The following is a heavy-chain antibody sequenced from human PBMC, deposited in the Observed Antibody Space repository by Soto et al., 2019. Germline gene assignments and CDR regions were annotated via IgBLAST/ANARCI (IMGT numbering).Heavy chain of an antibody. D-gene: IGHD3-10*01. CDR1: GFTFSSYA. V-gene: IGHV3-23*01. CDR2: ISGSGDTT. CDR3: AKGLAPYGPGMWDWFDP. Sequence: EVQLLESGGGLVQPGGSLRLSCAASGFTFSSYAMSWVRQAPGKGLEWVSGISGSGDTTYYADSVKGRFTISRDNSKNTLYLQMPSLSGEDTAVYYCAKGLAPYGPGMWDWFDPWGQGTLVTVSS. J-gene: IGHJ5*02.